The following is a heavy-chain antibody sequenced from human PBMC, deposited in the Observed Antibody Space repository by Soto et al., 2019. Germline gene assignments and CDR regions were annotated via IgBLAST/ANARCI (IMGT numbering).Heavy chain of an antibody. CDR2: INPSGGST. CDR3: GSHFLPGAPPPDPFYY. V-gene: IGHV1-46*01. CDR1: GYTFASYY. Sequence: ASVKVSCKASGYTFASYYMHWVRQAPGQGLEWMGIINPSGGSTSYAQKFQGRVTMTRDTSTSTVYMELSSLRSEDTAVYYCGSHFLPGAPPPDPFYYWGQGTRLTLSS. D-gene: IGHD3-10*01. J-gene: IGHJ4*02.